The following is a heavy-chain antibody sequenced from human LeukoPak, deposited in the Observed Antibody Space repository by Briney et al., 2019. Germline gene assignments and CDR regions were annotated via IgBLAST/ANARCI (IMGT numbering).Heavy chain of an antibody. D-gene: IGHD3-10*01. CDR2: ISGSGGST. CDR1: GFTFSSYG. CDR3: AKDQVVRGVDAFDY. V-gene: IGHV3-23*01. J-gene: IGHJ4*02. Sequence: PGGSLRLSCAASGFTFSSYGMSWVRQAPGKGLEGVSAISGSGGSTYYADSVKGRFTISGDNSKNTLYLQMNSLRAEDTAVYYCAKDQVVRGVDAFDYWGQGTMVTVSS.